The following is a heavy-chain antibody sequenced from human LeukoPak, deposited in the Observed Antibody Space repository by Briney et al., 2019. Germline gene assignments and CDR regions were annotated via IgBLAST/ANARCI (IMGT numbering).Heavy chain of an antibody. D-gene: IGHD2/OR15-2a*01. J-gene: IGHJ4*02. V-gene: IGHV3-15*05. Sequence: GGSLRLPCATSGFSFGGAWLSWVRQAPGKGLEWIGRIQHGGTTHYAAPLSGRFTISRDDSKATLYLHMNNLKTEDTAIYYCTTVTHFYLGGQGILVTVSS. CDR1: GFSFGGAW. CDR2: IQHGGTT. CDR3: TTVTHFYL.